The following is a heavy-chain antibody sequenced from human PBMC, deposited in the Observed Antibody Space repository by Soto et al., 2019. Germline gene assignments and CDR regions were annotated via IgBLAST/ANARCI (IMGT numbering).Heavy chain of an antibody. Sequence: QVQLQESGPGLVKPSETLSLTCTVSGGSISTYYWSWIRQPPGKGLEWIGYIHYSGSTSYNPSLHSRVTISVDTSKNKFSLKLSSVTAADTAVYYCARQPSADYYYYYMDVWGKGTRVTVSS. V-gene: IGHV4-59*08. CDR3: ARQPSADYYYYYMDV. CDR2: IHYSGST. J-gene: IGHJ6*03. CDR1: GGSISTYY.